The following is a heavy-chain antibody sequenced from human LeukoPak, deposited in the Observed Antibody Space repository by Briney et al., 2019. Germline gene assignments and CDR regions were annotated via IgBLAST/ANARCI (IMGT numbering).Heavy chain of an antibody. Sequence: SLRLSCAAXGFTFSXYWMNWVRQAPGKGLEWVANIKEDGSEKYYVDSVKGRFTISRDNAKNSLYLQMNSLRAEDTAVYYCAKSVVPAANYYFDYWGQGTLVTVSS. J-gene: IGHJ4*02. CDR1: GFTFSXYW. CDR3: AKSVVPAANYYFDY. V-gene: IGHV3-7*03. D-gene: IGHD2-2*01. CDR2: IKEDGSEK.